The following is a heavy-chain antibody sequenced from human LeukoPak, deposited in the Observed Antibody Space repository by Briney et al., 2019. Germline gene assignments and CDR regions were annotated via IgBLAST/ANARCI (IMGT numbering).Heavy chain of an antibody. J-gene: IGHJ3*02. D-gene: IGHD6-19*01. CDR3: ASSVAVAGDDAFDI. Sequence: GGSLRLSCAASGFSFSRHDMHWVRQAPGKGLEWVAIISFEGGKIDYAESVKGRFTISRDNSKNTLYLQMSSLRVEDTAVYYCASSVAVAGDDAFDIWGQGTMVTVSS. CDR2: ISFEGGKI. CDR1: GFSFSRHD. V-gene: IGHV3-30*03.